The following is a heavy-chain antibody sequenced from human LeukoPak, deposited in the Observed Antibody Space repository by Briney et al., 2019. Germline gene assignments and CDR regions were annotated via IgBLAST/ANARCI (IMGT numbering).Heavy chain of an antibody. J-gene: IGHJ4*02. CDR2: INHSGST. Sequence: PSETLSLTCAVYGGSFSGYYWSWIRQPPGKGLEWIGEINHSGSTNYNPSLKSRVTISVDTSKNQFSLKLSSVTAADTAVYYCARELRYSYGYRFDYWGQGTLVTVSS. CDR1: GGSFSGYY. D-gene: IGHD5-18*01. CDR3: ARELRYSYGYRFDY. V-gene: IGHV4-34*01.